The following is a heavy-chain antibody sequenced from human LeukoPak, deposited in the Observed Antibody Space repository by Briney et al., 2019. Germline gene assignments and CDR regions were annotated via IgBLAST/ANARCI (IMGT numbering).Heavy chain of an antibody. Sequence: PSETLSLTCTVSGYSISSGYYWGWIRQPPGQGLEWIGGIYHSGSTYYNPSLKSRVTISVDTSKNHFSLKLSSVTAADTAVYYCASTSGSYSAVTWGQGTLVTVSS. V-gene: IGHV4-38-2*02. CDR3: ASTSGSYSAVT. D-gene: IGHD1-26*01. CDR1: GYSISSGYY. J-gene: IGHJ5*02. CDR2: IYHSGST.